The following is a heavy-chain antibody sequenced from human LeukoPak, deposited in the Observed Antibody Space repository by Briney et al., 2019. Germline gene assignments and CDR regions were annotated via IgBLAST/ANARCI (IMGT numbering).Heavy chain of an antibody. CDR3: AREKIAAAGTGAFDI. CDR2: IYYSGST. CDR1: GGSISSYY. J-gene: IGHJ3*02. D-gene: IGHD6-13*01. V-gene: IGHV4-59*01. Sequence: SETLSLTCTVSGGSISSYYWSWLRQPPGKGLEWIGYIYYSGSTNYNPSLKSRVTISVDTSKNQFSLKLSSVTAADAAVYYCAREKIAAAGTGAFDIWGQGTMVTVSS.